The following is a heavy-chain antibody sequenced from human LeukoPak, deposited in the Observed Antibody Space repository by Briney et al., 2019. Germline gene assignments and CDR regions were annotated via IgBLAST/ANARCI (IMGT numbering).Heavy chain of an antibody. V-gene: IGHV4-39*07. J-gene: IGHJ4*02. Sequence: SETLSLTCTVSGGSISSSSYYWGWIRQPPGKGLEWIGSIYYSGSTYYNPSLKSRVTISVDTSKNQFSLKLSSVTAADTAVYYCARGPSIFGVVNYFDYWGQGTLVTVSS. CDR1: GGSISSSSYY. CDR2: IYYSGST. D-gene: IGHD3-3*01. CDR3: ARGPSIFGVVNYFDY.